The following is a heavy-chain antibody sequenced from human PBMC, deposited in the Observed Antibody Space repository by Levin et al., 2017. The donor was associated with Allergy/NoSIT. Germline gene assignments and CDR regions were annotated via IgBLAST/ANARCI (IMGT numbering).Heavy chain of an antibody. Sequence: PGGSLRLSCAASGFTVSSNYMSWVRQAPGKGLEWVSVIYSGGSTYYADSVKGRFTISRDNSKNTLSLQMNSLRAEDTAVYYCASRPTRWEYYGMDVWGQGTTVTVSS. D-gene: IGHD1-26*01. CDR3: ASRPTRWEYYGMDV. CDR1: GFTVSSNY. CDR2: IYSGGST. J-gene: IGHJ6*02. V-gene: IGHV3-53*01.